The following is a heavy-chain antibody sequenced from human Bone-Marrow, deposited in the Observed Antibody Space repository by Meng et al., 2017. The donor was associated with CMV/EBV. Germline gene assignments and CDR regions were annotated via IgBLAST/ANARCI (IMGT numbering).Heavy chain of an antibody. CDR3: AIKAVFWSGYYDTFDI. V-gene: IGHV4-59*01. J-gene: IGHJ3*02. D-gene: IGHD3-3*01. CDR1: GGSINSYY. CDR2: IYYSGTT. Sequence: SETLSLTCTVSGGSINSYYWTWIRQPPGKRLEWIDYIYYSGTTSYNPSLKSRVTISVDTSKNQFSLKLRSMTAADTAVYYCAIKAVFWSGYYDTFDIWGQGTMVTVSS.